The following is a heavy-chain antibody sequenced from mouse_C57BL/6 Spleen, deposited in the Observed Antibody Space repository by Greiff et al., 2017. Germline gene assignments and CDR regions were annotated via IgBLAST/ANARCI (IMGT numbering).Heavy chain of an antibody. Sequence: QVQLQQPGAELVKPGASVKMSCKASGYTFTSYWITWVKQRPGQGLEWIGDIYPGSGSTNYNEKFKSKATLTVDKSSSTAYMQLSSLTSEDSAVYYCARGDDYALDYWGQGTTLTVSS. CDR1: GYTFTSYW. CDR3: ARGDDYALDY. CDR2: IYPGSGST. J-gene: IGHJ2*01. V-gene: IGHV1-55*01. D-gene: IGHD2-4*01.